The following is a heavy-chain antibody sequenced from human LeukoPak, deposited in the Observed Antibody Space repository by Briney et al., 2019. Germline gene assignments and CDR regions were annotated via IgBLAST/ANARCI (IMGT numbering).Heavy chain of an antibody. CDR1: GGSISSSSYY. CDR3: ASPKPDYDILTGYYKREYFQH. CDR2: IYYSGST. D-gene: IGHD3-9*01. V-gene: IGHV4-39*01. J-gene: IGHJ1*01. Sequence: SETLSLTCTVSGGSISSSSYYWGWIRQPPGKGLEWIGSIYYSGSTYYNPSLKSRVTISVDTSKNQFSLKLSSVTAADTAVYYCASPKPDYDILTGYYKREYFQHWGQGTLFTVSS.